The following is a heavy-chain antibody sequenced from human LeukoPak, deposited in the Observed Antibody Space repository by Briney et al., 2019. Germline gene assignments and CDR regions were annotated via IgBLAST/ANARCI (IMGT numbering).Heavy chain of an antibody. V-gene: IGHV3-30*18. Sequence: GGSLRLSCSASGFTFSNYGIQWARHAPGKGLEWGAAISKDRSIKYYADSVKRRFNISRDNSYDTVYLQVNSLRAEDTAVYYCAKDYHLTVYYGSFHHWGQGTLVTVSS. CDR2: ISKDRSIK. CDR1: GFTFSNYG. J-gene: IGHJ4*02. D-gene: IGHD3-9*01. CDR3: AKDYHLTVYYGSFHH.